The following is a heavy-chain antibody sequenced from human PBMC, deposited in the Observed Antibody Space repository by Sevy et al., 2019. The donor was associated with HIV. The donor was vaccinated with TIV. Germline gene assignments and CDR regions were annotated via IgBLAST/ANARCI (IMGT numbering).Heavy chain of an antibody. J-gene: IGHJ4*02. V-gene: IGHV1-2*02. D-gene: IGHD2-2*02. CDR2: INPNSGGT. CDR1: GYTFTGYY. CDR3: ARVGARDIVVVPAAIRGFDY. Sequence: ASVKVSCKASGYTFTGYYMHWVRQAPGQGLEWMGWINPNSGGTNYAQKFQGRVTMTRDTSISTAYMELSRLRSDDTAVYYCARVGARDIVVVPAAIRGFDYWGQGTLVTVSS.